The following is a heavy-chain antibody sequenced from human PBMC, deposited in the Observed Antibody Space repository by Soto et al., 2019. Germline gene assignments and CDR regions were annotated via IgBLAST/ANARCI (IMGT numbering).Heavy chain of an antibody. CDR3: AKDPLKYYDFWSGPNLAWFDP. V-gene: IGHV3-23*01. CDR2: ISGSGGST. J-gene: IGHJ5*02. D-gene: IGHD3-3*01. Sequence: EVQLLESGGGLVQPGGSLRLSCAASGFTFSSYAMSWVRQAPGKGLEWVSAISGSGGSTYYADSVKGRFTISRDNSKNTLYLQMNSLRAEDTAVYYSAKDPLKYYDFWSGPNLAWFDPWGQGTLVTVSS. CDR1: GFTFSSYA.